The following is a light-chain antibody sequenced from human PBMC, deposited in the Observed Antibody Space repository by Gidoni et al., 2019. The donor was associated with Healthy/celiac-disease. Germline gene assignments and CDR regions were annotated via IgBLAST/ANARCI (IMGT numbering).Light chain of an antibody. CDR2: AAS. CDR1: QSISSY. J-gene: IGKJ1*01. V-gene: IGKV1-39*01. Sequence: IQMTQSPSSLSASVGDRVTITCRASQSISSYLNWYQQKPGKAPKLLIYAASSWDSGIPSRYSGSGSGTDFTLTISSLEPEDFAAYYCQQSCSTPWAFGQXTKVEIK. CDR3: QQSCSTPWA.